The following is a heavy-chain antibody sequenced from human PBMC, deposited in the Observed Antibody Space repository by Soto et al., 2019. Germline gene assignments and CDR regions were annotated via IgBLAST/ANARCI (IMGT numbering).Heavy chain of an antibody. CDR1: GYTFTNYG. Sequence: ASVKVSCKASGYTFTNYGISWVRQAPGQGLEWMGWINTYNGNTNHAQKLQGRVTMTTDTSTSTAYMELRSLRSDDTAVYYCARGVGSESYDTASTGIDTWGQGNPLPVSS. CDR3: ARGVGSESYDTASTGIDT. V-gene: IGHV1-18*01. J-gene: IGHJ1*01. D-gene: IGHD3-3*01. CDR2: INTYNGNT.